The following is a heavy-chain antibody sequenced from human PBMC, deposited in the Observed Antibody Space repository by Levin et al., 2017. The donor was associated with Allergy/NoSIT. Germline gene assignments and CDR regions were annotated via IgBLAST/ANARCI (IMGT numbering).Heavy chain of an antibody. V-gene: IGHV4-39*01. CDR2: IYYSGST. J-gene: IGHJ4*02. D-gene: IGHD3-10*01. Sequence: RSQTLSLTCTVSGGSISSSSYYWGWIRQPPGKGLEWIGSIYYSGSTYYNPSLKSRVTISVDTSKNQFSLKLSSVTAADTAVYYCARRMYGSGSFDYWGQGTLVTVSS. CDR1: GGSISSSSYY. CDR3: ARRMYGSGSFDY.